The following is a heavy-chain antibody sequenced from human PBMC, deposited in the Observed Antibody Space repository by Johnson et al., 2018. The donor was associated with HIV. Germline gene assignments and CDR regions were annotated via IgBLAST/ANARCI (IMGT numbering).Heavy chain of an antibody. CDR3: ANGNYYYDSSGYPTDAFDI. CDR2: ISYDGSNK. D-gene: IGHD3-22*01. CDR1: GFTFSSYG. V-gene: IGHV3-30*18. Sequence: VQLVESGGGVVQPGRSLRLSCAASGFTFSSYGMHWVRQAPGKGLEWVAVISYDGSNKYYADSVKGRFTISRDNSKNTLYLQMNSLRAEDTALYYCANGNYYYDSSGYPTDAFDIWGQGTMVTVSS. J-gene: IGHJ3*02.